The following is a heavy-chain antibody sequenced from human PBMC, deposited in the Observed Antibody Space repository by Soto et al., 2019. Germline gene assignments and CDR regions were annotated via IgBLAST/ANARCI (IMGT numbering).Heavy chain of an antibody. CDR2: INPSGGST. Sequence: ASVKVSCKASGYTFTSNYMHWVRQAPGQGLEWMGIINPSGGSTSYAQKFQGRATMTRDTSTSTVYMELSSLGSEDTAVYYCASPTITPGANRGTLDICGQGTMLTV. D-gene: IGHD2-2*01. V-gene: IGHV1-46*03. CDR1: GYTFTSNY. J-gene: IGHJ3*02. CDR3: ASPTITPGANRGTLDI.